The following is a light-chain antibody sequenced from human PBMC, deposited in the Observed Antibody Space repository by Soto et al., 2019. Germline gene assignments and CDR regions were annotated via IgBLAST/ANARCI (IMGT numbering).Light chain of an antibody. CDR2: DAT. Sequence: DIQMTQSPSSLSASVGDRVTITCRASQTLKSYLNWYQHKPGKAPNLLIHDATTLHTGVPSRFSGSGSGTEFSLTISSLQPDDFATYYCQQYSSHSTFGQGTKVDI. J-gene: IGKJ1*01. CDR3: QQYSSHST. V-gene: IGKV1-5*01. CDR1: QTLKSY.